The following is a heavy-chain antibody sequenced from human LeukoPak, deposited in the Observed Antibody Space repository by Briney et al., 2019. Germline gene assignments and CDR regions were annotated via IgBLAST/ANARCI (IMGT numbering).Heavy chain of an antibody. CDR3: ARSSPAATVTIDY. CDR2: INPNSGGT. D-gene: IGHD4-17*01. V-gene: IGHV1-2*02. Sequence: ASVKVSCKASGYTFTGYYMHWVRQAPGQGLEWMGWINPNSGGTNYAQKFQGRVTMTRDTAISTAYMELSRLRSDDTSVYYCARSSPAATVTIDYWGQGTLVTVSP. CDR1: GYTFTGYY. J-gene: IGHJ4*02.